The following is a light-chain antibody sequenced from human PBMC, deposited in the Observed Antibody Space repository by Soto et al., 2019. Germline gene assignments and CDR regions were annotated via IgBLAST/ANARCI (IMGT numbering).Light chain of an antibody. CDR1: SSNIGSNT. CDR3: AVWDDKLRGRI. V-gene: IGLV1-44*01. Sequence: QSVLTQPPSASGTPGQRVTISCSRSSSNIGSNTVNWYQQFPGAAPRFLISGNNVRPSGVPDRFSASRSGTSASLAISGLQSEDEADYYCAVWDDKLRGRIIGGGTKVTVL. CDR2: GNN. J-gene: IGLJ2*01.